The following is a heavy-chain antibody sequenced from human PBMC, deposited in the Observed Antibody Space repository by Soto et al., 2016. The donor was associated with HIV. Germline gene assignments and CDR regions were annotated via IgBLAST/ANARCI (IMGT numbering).Heavy chain of an antibody. CDR1: GYTFTSYD. CDR3: AREDGYGGYARMDV. CDR2: ISAYDGEP. Sequence: QVQLVQSGAQVKKPGASVKVSCKTSGYTFTSYDINWVRQAPGQGLEWMGWISAYDGEPNYVQRLQGRVTMTTDRSTRTAYMELRNLRSDDTAVYYCAREDGYGGYARMDVWGQGTTVTVSS. D-gene: IGHD5-12*01. J-gene: IGHJ6*02. V-gene: IGHV1-18*01.